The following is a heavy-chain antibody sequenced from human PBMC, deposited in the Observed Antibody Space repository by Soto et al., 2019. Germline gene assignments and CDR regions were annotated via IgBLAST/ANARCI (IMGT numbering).Heavy chain of an antibody. D-gene: IGHD3-9*01. J-gene: IGHJ4*02. CDR1: GGTFSGYT. CDR3: ASRPPTISSDY. V-gene: IGHV1-69*02. CDR2: IIPILGIA. Sequence: SVKVSCKASGGTFSGYTIGWVRQAPGQGLEWMGRIIPILGIANYAQKFQGRVTITADKSTSTAYMELSSLRSEDTAVYYCASRPPTISSDYWGQGTLVTVSS.